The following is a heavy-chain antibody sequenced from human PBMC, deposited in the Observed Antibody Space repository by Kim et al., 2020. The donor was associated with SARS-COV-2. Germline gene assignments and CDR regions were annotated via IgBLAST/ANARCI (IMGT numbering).Heavy chain of an antibody. Sequence: GGSLRLSCAASGFTFSSHDMHWVRQATGKGLEWVSAIGTAGDTYYPGSVKSRFTISRENAKNSLYLQMNSLRAGDTAVYYCARGYSSSWYRSFDIWGQGTMVTVSS. J-gene: IGHJ3*02. CDR3: ARGYSSSWYRSFDI. D-gene: IGHD6-13*01. CDR2: IGTAGDT. CDR1: GFTFSSHD. V-gene: IGHV3-13*01.